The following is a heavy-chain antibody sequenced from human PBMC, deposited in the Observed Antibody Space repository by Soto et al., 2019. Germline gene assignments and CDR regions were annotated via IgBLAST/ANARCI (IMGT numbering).Heavy chain of an antibody. CDR1: GYTFTSYG. D-gene: IGHD1-1*01. J-gene: IGHJ3*02. Sequence: QVQLVQSGPEVTKPGASVKVSCKASGYTFTSYGISWVRQAPGQGLEWMGWISTYNGNPNYAQKFQGRVTMTTDTSTSTAYMELRSLRSDDTAVFYCARAPLYINSPKNAFDIWGQGTVVTVSS. V-gene: IGHV1-18*01. CDR2: ISTYNGNP. CDR3: ARAPLYINSPKNAFDI.